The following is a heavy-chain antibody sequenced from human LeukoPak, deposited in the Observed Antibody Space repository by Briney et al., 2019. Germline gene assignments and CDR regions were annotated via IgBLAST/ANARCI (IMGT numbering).Heavy chain of an antibody. CDR3: ASWVKPYYYGMDV. J-gene: IGHJ6*02. Sequence: ASVKVSCKASGYTFTSYGISWVRQAPGQGLEWMGWISAYNGDTNYAQKLQGRVTMTTDTSTSTAYMELRSLRSDDTAVYYCASWVKPYYYGMDVWGQGTTVTVSS. D-gene: IGHD4-23*01. CDR1: GYTFTSYG. V-gene: IGHV1-18*01. CDR2: ISAYNGDT.